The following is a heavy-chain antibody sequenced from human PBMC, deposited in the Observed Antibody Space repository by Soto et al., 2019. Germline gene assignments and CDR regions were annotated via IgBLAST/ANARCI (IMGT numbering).Heavy chain of an antibody. D-gene: IGHD3-10*01. CDR3: ARGGFGELFHMNYYYYYMDV. J-gene: IGHJ6*03. CDR1: GDSVSSNSAA. V-gene: IGHV6-1*01. Sequence: SQTLSLTCAISGDSVSSNSAAWNWIRQSPSRSLKWLGRTYYSSKWYNDYAVSVNIRITINPDTSKNQFSLQLISVTPEDTAVYYCARGGFGELFHMNYYYYYMDVWGKGTTVTVSS. CDR2: TYYSSKWYN.